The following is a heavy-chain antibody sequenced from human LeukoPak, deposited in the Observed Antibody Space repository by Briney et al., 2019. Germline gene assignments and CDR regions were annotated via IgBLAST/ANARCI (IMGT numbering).Heavy chain of an antibody. D-gene: IGHD6-13*01. Sequence: SETLSLTCTVSGHSIINSYYWGWIRQPPGKGLEWIGSIYHSGSTYYNPSLKSRVTISVDTSKNQFSLKLSSVTAADTAVYYCARVVGMSEQQNWFDPWGQGTLVTVSS. J-gene: IGHJ5*02. V-gene: IGHV4-38-2*02. CDR2: IYHSGST. CDR3: ARVVGMSEQQNWFDP. CDR1: GHSIINSYY.